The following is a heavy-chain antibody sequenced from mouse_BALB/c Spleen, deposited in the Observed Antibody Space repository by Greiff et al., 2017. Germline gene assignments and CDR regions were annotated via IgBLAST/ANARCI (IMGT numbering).Heavy chain of an antibody. D-gene: IGHD2-4*01. J-gene: IGHJ4*01. CDR2: ISYDGSN. CDR1: GYSITSGYY. CDR3: ARDDYDDHYYAMDY. V-gene: IGHV3-6*02. Sequence: EVQLQESGPGLVKPSQSLSLTCSVTGYSITSGYYWNWIRQFPGNKLEWMGYISYDGSNNYNPSLKNRISITRDTSKNQFFLKLNSVTTEDTATYYCARDDYDDHYYAMDYWGQGTSVTVSS.